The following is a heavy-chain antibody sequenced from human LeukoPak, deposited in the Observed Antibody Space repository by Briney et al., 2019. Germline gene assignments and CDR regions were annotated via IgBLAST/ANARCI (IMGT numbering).Heavy chain of an antibody. Sequence: GGSLRLSCAASGFTFGSYAMHWVRQAPGKGLEWVAVISYDGSNKYYADSVKGRFTISRDNSKNTLYLQMNSLRAEDTAVYYCARDRSGDIVVVPAAMTPYYYYGMDVWGQGTTVTVSS. J-gene: IGHJ6*02. CDR1: GFTFGSYA. D-gene: IGHD2-2*01. CDR3: ARDRSGDIVVVPAAMTPYYYYGMDV. V-gene: IGHV3-30*04. CDR2: ISYDGSNK.